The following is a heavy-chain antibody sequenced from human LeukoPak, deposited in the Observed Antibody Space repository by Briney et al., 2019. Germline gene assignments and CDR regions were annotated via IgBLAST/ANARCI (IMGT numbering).Heavy chain of an antibody. CDR3: ASPGYCSSTSCYTSDDAFDI. CDR1: GFTFSSYS. CDR2: ISSSSYI. D-gene: IGHD2-2*02. J-gene: IGHJ3*02. V-gene: IGHV3-21*01. Sequence: GGSLRLSCAASGFTFSSYSINWVRQAPGKGLEWVSSISSSSYIYYADSVKGRFTISRDNAKNSLYLQMNSLRAEDTAVYYCASPGYCSSTSCYTSDDAFDIWGQGTMVTVSS.